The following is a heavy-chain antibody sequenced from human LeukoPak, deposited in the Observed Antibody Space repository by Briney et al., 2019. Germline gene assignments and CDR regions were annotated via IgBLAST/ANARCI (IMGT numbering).Heavy chain of an antibody. CDR3: ARGYYYGFQH. Sequence: PSETLSLTCAVYGGSFSGYYWSWIRQPPRKGLEWIGEINHSGSTNYNPSLKSRVTISVDTSKNQFSLKLSSVTAADTAVYYCARGYYYGFQHWGQGTLVTVSS. J-gene: IGHJ1*01. D-gene: IGHD3-10*01. CDR2: INHSGST. CDR1: GGSFSGYY. V-gene: IGHV4-34*01.